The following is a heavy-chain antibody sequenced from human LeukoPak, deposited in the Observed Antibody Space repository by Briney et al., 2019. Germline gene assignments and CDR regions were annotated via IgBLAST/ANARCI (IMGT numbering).Heavy chain of an antibody. CDR1: GGSISSSSYY. V-gene: IGHV4-39*07. CDR3: ARKEASCTNGVCLPDGLFDP. J-gene: IGHJ5*02. D-gene: IGHD2-8*01. Sequence: SETLSLTCTVSGGSISSSSYYWGWNRQPPGKGLEWIGSIYYSGSTYYNPSLKSRVTISVDTSKNQFSLKLSSVTAADTAVYYCARKEASCTNGVCLPDGLFDPWGQGTLVTVSS. CDR2: IYYSGST.